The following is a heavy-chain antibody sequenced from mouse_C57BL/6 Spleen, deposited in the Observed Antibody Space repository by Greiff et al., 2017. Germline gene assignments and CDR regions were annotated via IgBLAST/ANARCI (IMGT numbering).Heavy chain of an antibody. CDR2: ISYDGSN. CDR3: ARFITTVKYAMDY. V-gene: IGHV3-6*01. CDR1: GYSITSGYY. D-gene: IGHD1-1*01. J-gene: IGHJ4*01. Sequence: VQLKESGPGLVKPSQSLSLTCSVTGYSITSGYYWNWIRQFPGNKLEWMGYISYDGSNNYNPSLKNRISITRDTSKNQFFLKLNSVTTEDTATYYCARFITTVKYAMDYWGQGTSVTVSS.